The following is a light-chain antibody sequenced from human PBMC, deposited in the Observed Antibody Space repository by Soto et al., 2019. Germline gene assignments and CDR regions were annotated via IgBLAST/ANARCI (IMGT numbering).Light chain of an antibody. CDR1: QSVSTY. J-gene: IGKJ2*01. V-gene: IGKV3-11*01. Sequence: EIVLTQSPATLSLSPGERATLSCRASQSVSTYLAWYQQKPGQAPRLLIYDASTRATGIPARFSGSGSGTDFTLTISSLEPEDFALYYCHQRTDWQYTFGQGTRLEIK. CDR2: DAS. CDR3: HQRTDWQYT.